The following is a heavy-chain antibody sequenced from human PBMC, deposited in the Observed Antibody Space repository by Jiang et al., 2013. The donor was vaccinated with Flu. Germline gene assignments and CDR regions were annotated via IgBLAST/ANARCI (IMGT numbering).Heavy chain of an antibody. CDR1: GDTFSTYA. J-gene: IGHJ3*02. CDR3: ARESQVLVAMTAIRLGAFDI. CDR2: IIPVFGTT. V-gene: IGHV1-69*06. Sequence: SGAEVKVSCRASGDTFSTYALSWVRQAPGQGLEWMGGIIPVFGTTTYAQKFRGRVTINADKSTSTAYMELSSLRSEDTAIYYCARESQVLVAMTAIRLGAFDIWGQGTMVTVSS. D-gene: IGHD2-21*02.